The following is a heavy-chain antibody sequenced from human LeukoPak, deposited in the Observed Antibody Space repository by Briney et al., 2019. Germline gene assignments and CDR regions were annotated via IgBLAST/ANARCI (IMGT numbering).Heavy chain of an antibody. D-gene: IGHD6-19*01. CDR3: ARSSRGKVAGAFDY. Sequence: PSETLSLTCTVSGGSISSYYWSWLRQPPGKGLEWIGYIYYSGSTNYNPSLKSRVTISVDTSKNQFSLKLSAVTAADTAVYYCARSSRGKVAGAFDYWGQGTLVTVSS. V-gene: IGHV4-59*01. CDR1: GGSISSYY. J-gene: IGHJ4*02. CDR2: IYYSGST.